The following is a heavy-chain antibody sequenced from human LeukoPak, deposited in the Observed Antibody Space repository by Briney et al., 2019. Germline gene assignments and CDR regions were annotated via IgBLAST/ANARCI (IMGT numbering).Heavy chain of an antibody. D-gene: IGHD6-25*01. CDR3: ARGGSYSSAGQH. J-gene: IGHJ1*01. Sequence: SETLSLTCTVSGGSISSGGYYWSWIRQHPGKGLEWIGYIYYSGSTYYNPSLKSRVTISVGTSKNQFSLKLSSVTAADTAVYYCARGGSYSSAGQHWGQGTLVTVSS. CDR1: GGSISSGGYY. CDR2: IYYSGST. V-gene: IGHV4-31*03.